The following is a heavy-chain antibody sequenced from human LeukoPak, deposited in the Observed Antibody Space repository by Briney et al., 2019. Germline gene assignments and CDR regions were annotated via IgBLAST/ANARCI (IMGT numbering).Heavy chain of an antibody. CDR1: GITFSAPG. Sequence: GGSLRLSCAASGITFSAPGMHWVRQAPGKGLEWVTFIRYDGSNKYYADSVKGRFTISRDDSKNTLYLQMNSLRAEDTAVYYCVYSSSWTRGDYFDYWGQGPLVTVSS. V-gene: IGHV3-30*02. J-gene: IGHJ4*02. CDR3: VYSSSWTRGDYFDY. CDR2: IRYDGSNK. D-gene: IGHD6-13*01.